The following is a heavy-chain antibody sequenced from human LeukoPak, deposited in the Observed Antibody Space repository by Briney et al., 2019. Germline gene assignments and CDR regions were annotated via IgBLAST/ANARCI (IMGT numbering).Heavy chain of an antibody. Sequence: SETLSLTCSVSGGSISGYYWSWIRQPPGKGLEWIGYIYYSGTTIYNPSLKSRLTISLDTSKNQFSLNLSSVTAADTAVYYCARDIYGSGSYYNPIDYWGQGTLVTVSS. J-gene: IGHJ4*02. CDR3: ARDIYGSGSYYNPIDY. CDR2: IYYSGTT. D-gene: IGHD3-10*01. CDR1: GGSISGYY. V-gene: IGHV4-59*12.